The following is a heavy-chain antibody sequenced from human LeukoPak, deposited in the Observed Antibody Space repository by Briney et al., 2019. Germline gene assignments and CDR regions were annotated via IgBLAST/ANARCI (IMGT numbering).Heavy chain of an antibody. J-gene: IGHJ4*02. Sequence: SETLSLTCSVSGGSINVYYWNWIRQSPGKGLEWIGSISYSGSTNYNHSLKSRVTISMDTSKNRFSLKVSSVLAADTAMYYCARGGSRSYTSSTLDYWGQGTLVTVSS. CDR1: GGSINVYY. V-gene: IGHV4-59*01. D-gene: IGHD2-2*01. CDR3: ARGGSRSYTSSTLDY. CDR2: ISYSGST.